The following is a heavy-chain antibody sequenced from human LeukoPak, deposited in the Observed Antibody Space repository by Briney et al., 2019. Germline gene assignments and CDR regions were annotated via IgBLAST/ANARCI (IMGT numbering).Heavy chain of an antibody. J-gene: IGHJ4*02. D-gene: IGHD4/OR15-4a*01. CDR3: ARRAGAYSHPYDY. Sequence: GGSLRLSCAVSGFSLSNYWIHWVRQAPGKGLVWVSHIKGDGSGIKYADSVRGRFTISRDNSKNTLYLQMNSLRAEDTAVYYCARRAGAYSHPYDYWGQGTLVTVSS. CDR1: GFSLSNYW. CDR2: IKGDGSGI. V-gene: IGHV3-74*01.